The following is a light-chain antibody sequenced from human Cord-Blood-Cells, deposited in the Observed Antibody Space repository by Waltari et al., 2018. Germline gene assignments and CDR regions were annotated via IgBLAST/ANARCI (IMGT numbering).Light chain of an antibody. CDR1: QTISSY. Sequence: DIKMTQSSSYLSASVGDTVTITCRASQTISSYLNWYQQKPGKAPKLLIYDASSLQSGVPSRFSGSGSGTDFTLTISSLQPEDFATYYCQQSYSTPFTFGPGTKVDIK. J-gene: IGKJ3*01. CDR2: DAS. V-gene: IGKV1-39*01. CDR3: QQSYSTPFT.